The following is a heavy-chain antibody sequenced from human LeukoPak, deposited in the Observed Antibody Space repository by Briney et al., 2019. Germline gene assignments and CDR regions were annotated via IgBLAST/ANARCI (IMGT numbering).Heavy chain of an antibody. Sequence: SETLSLTCTVSGGSISGYYWSWIRQSAGKGLEWIGHIYTTGSTNYNPSFKSRVTVSVDRSKNQLSLKLSSVTAADTAVYYCARAKQLEKFYFDYWGRGTLVTVSS. CDR3: ARAKQLEKFYFDY. CDR2: IYTTGST. D-gene: IGHD1-1*01. V-gene: IGHV4-4*07. J-gene: IGHJ4*02. CDR1: GGSISGYY.